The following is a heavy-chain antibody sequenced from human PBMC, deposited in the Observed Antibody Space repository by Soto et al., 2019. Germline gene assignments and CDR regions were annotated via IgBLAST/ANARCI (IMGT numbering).Heavy chain of an antibody. CDR3: ATLYCSGRSCYYFDY. Sequence: ASVKVSCKVSGYTLTELFMHWVRQAPGKGLEWMGGFDPEDGETIYAHKFQGRVTMTEDTSTDTAYMELSSLRSADTAVYCCATLYCSGRSCYYFDYWGHGTLVTVSS. D-gene: IGHD2-15*01. V-gene: IGHV1-24*01. CDR1: GYTLTELF. J-gene: IGHJ4*01. CDR2: FDPEDGET.